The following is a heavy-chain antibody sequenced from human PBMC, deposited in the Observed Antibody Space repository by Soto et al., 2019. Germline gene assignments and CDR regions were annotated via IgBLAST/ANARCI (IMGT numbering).Heavy chain of an antibody. Sequence: PGGSLRLSCAASGFTFSSYGMHWVRQAPGKGLEWVAVIWYDGSNKYYADSVKGRFTISRDNSKNTLYLQMNSLRAEDTAVYYCARAVSMVRGALLFDPWGQGTLVTVSS. D-gene: IGHD3-10*01. V-gene: IGHV3-33*01. J-gene: IGHJ5*02. CDR2: IWYDGSNK. CDR1: GFTFSSYG. CDR3: ARAVSMVRGALLFDP.